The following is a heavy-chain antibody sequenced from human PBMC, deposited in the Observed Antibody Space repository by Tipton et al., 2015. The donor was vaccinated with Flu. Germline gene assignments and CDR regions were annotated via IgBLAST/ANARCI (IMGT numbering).Heavy chain of an antibody. CDR2: IYTTGSV. CDR1: GGFITSGSYY. D-gene: IGHD3-10*01. CDR3: ARSPSYSGSGIYPYYFDD. J-gene: IGHJ4*02. Sequence: TLSLTCSTSGGFITSGSYYWSWIRQSAGRGLEWIGRIYTTGSVNYNPSLRGRVTIAGDTSRNHFSLQLTSVTAADTAVYFCARSPSYSGSGIYPYYFDDWGQGTLVTVAS. V-gene: IGHV4-61*02.